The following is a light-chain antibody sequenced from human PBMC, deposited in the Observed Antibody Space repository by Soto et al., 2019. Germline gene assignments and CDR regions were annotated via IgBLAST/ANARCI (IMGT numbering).Light chain of an antibody. CDR2: SAS. J-gene: IGKJ1*01. CDR3: QQSYTSPRT. V-gene: IGKV1-39*01. CDR1: QSIANS. Sequence: DIQMTHSPSSLSASVGDRVTITCRASQSIANSLNWYQVNPGKAPKLLIYSASTLQNGIQSRFRGGGSGTDFTRTISSLQPEDFATYYCQQSYTSPRTFGQGTKVEIK.